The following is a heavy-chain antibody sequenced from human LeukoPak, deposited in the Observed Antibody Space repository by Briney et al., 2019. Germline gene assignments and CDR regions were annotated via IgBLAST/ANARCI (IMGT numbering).Heavy chain of an antibody. V-gene: IGHV3-21*01. D-gene: IGHD3-10*01. CDR1: GFTFNNYS. J-gene: IGHJ4*02. Sequence: GSLRLSCAASGFTFNNYSFNWVRQAPGKGLEWVSSISKGSGYIYYTDSVKGRFTISRDNAENSLFLQMSSLRVDDTAVYYCVRDMGRESIFDYWGQGTLVTVSS. CDR2: ISKGSGYI. CDR3: VRDMGRESIFDY.